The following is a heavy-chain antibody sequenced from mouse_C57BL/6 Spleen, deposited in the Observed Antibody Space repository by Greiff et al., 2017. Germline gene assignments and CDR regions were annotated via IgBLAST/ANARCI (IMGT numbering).Heavy chain of an antibody. D-gene: IGHD1-1*01. CDR1: GFTFTSYA. CDR3: ASYYVWYFDV. Sequence: EVKLQESGGGLVKPGASLKLSCAASGFTFTSYAMSWVRQTPEKRLEWIATISDGGSYTYYPDKVKGQFTISRDKAKNNLYLQMIHLKSEDTAMYYCASYYVWYFDVWGKGTTVTVAS. V-gene: IGHV5-4*03. CDR2: ISDGGSYT. J-gene: IGHJ1*03.